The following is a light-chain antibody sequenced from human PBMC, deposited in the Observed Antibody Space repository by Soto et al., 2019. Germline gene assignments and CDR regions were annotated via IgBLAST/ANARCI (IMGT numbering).Light chain of an antibody. CDR3: QQYNNWPRT. V-gene: IGKV3-15*01. CDR1: ESDSSN. J-gene: IGKJ1*01. CDR2: GAS. Sequence: EIVMTQSPATLSVSPGEGATLSCRSSESDSSNLAWYQQKPGQAPRLLIYGASTRATGIPARFSGSGSGTEFTLTISSLQSEDFAVYYCQQYNNWPRTFGQGTKVEIK.